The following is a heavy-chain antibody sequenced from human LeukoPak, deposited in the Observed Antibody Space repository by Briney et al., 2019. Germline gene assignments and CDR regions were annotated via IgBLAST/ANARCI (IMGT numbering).Heavy chain of an antibody. J-gene: IGHJ3*02. CDR3: ARGHIAAAGSCAFDI. CDR1: GFTFSSYG. CDR2: ISTSGGST. V-gene: IGHV3-23*01. D-gene: IGHD6-13*01. Sequence: GGSLRLSCAASGFTFSSYGMSWVRQAPGKGLEWVSAISTSGGSTYYADSVKGRFTISRDNSKNTLSLQMNSLRAEDTAVYYCARGHIAAAGSCAFDIWGQGTMVTVSS.